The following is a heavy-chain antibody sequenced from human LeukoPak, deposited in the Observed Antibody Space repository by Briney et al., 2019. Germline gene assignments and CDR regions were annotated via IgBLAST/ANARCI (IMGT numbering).Heavy chain of an antibody. CDR1: GYTFTSYY. Sequence: SVKVSCKASGYTFTSYYMHWVRQAPGQGLEWMGGIIPMFDSENYAQKFQGRVTITADESTSTAYMELNSLRSEDTAVYFCATDTSITAAGNLTYWGQGTLVTVSS. J-gene: IGHJ4*02. V-gene: IGHV1-69*13. CDR3: ATDTSITAAGNLTY. CDR2: IIPMFDSE. D-gene: IGHD6-13*01.